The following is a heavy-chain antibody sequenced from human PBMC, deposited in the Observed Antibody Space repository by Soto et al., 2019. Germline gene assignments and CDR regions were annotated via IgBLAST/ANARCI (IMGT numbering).Heavy chain of an antibody. V-gene: IGHV4-59*01. D-gene: IGHD3-9*01. J-gene: IGHJ5*02. CDR3: ARGDYILTGYYGDWFYT. CDR2: IYYSGST. CDR1: GGSISSYY. Sequence: SETLSLTCTVSGGSISSYYWSWIRQPPGKGLEWIGYIYYSGSTNYNPSLKSRVTISVDTSKNQFSLKLSSVTAADTAVYYCARGDYILTGYYGDWFYTWGQGNLVPVSA.